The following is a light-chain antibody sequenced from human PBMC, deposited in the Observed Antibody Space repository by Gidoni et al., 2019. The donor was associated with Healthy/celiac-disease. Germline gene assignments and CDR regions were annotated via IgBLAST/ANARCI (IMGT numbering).Light chain of an antibody. J-gene: IGKJ1*01. CDR1: HSVSSY. CDR2: DAS. V-gene: IGKV3-11*01. Sequence: LFTQSPATLSLSPGESSTLSCRASHSVSSYFAWYQQQPGQAPRLLIYDASTRATGSPATLSGSGSGTDFTLTISSLEPQDFAVYYCKQRSNWPPWTFGQGTKVEIK. CDR3: KQRSNWPPWT.